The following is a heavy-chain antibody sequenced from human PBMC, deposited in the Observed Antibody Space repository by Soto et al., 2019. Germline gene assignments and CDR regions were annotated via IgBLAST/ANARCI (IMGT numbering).Heavy chain of an antibody. D-gene: IGHD4-17*01. J-gene: IGHJ4*02. CDR2: TIPIFGTT. CDR1: GATLRSYG. Sequence: QVQPVQSGAEVTKPGSSVKVSYKASGATLRSYGISWVRQAPGQGLEWMGGTIPIFGTTNYAQNFHGRITITADESTGTTYMEMSSLRSDDTAVYYCAMSFTVTTEYYFDYWGQGTLVTVSS. V-gene: IGHV1-69*01. CDR3: AMSFTVTTEYYFDY.